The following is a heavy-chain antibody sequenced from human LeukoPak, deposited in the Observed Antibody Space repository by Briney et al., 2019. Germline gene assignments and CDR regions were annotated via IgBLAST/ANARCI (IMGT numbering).Heavy chain of an antibody. J-gene: IGHJ4*02. D-gene: IGHD3-22*01. CDR3: ARDPRDYYDSSGYYVPFDY. CDR1: GYTFRNYG. Sequence: ASVKVSCKASGYTFRNYGISWVRQAPGQGPEWMGWISAYNGNTNYAQKLQGRVTMTTDTSTSTAYMELRSLRSDDTAVYYCARDPRDYYDSSGYYVPFDYWGQGTLVTVSS. CDR2: ISAYNGNT. V-gene: IGHV1-18*01.